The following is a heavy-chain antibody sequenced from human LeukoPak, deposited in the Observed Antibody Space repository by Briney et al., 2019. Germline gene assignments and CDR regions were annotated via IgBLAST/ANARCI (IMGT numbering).Heavy chain of an antibody. CDR1: GFTFSSSW. CDR2: VYHSGST. Sequence: GSLRLSCAASGFTFSSSWMHWVRQPPGKGLEWIGEVYHSGSTNYNPSLKSRVTISVDKSKNQFSLKLSSVTAADTAVYYCARDWPYSSGYYRYWYFDLWGRGTLVTVSS. CDR3: ARDWPYSSGYYRYWYFDL. J-gene: IGHJ2*01. V-gene: IGHV4-4*02. D-gene: IGHD3-22*01.